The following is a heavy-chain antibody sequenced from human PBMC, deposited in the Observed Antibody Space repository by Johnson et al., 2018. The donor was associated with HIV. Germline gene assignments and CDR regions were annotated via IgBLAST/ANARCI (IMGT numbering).Heavy chain of an antibody. CDR2: ISFDGSNK. CDR1: GFTFSSYA. J-gene: IGHJ3*02. CDR3: ARVTAHYYDSSGYVDAFDI. D-gene: IGHD3-22*01. V-gene: IGHV3-30-3*01. Sequence: QVLLVESGGGLVQPGRSLRLSCAASGFTFSSYAMHWVRQAPGKGLAWVAVISFDGSNKYYTDSVKGRFPIYSANAKNALYLQMNSLRAEDTALYYCARVTAHYYDSSGYVDAFDIWGQGTMVTV.